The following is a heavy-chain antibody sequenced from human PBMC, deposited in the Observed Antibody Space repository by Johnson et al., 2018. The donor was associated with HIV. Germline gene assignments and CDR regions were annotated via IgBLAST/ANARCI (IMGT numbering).Heavy chain of an antibody. CDR3: AKDRADCSGGSCEAYAFDI. CDR1: GFTFSSYA. D-gene: IGHD2-15*01. J-gene: IGHJ3*02. V-gene: IGHV3-23*04. CDR2: ISGSGGST. Sequence: VQLVESGGGLVQPGGSLRLSCAASGFTFSSYAMSWVRQAPGKGLEWVSAISGSGGSTYYADSVKGRFTISSDKSKNTLYLQMNSLRAEDTAVYYCAKDRADCSGGSCEAYAFDIWGQGTMVTVSS.